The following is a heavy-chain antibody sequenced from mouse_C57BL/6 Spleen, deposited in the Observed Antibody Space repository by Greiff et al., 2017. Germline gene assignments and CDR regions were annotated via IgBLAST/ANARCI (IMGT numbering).Heavy chain of an antibody. V-gene: IGHV2-5*01. D-gene: IGHD2-4*01. J-gene: IGHJ3*01. CDR3: ANNDYDGSWFAY. CDR2: IWRGGST. Sequence: VKLVESGPGLVQPSQSLSITCTVSGFSLPSYGVHWVRQSPGKGLEWLGVIWRGGSTDYNAAFMSRLSITKDNSKSQVFFKMNSLQADDTAIYCCANNDYDGSWFAYWGQGTLVTVSA. CDR1: GFSLPSYG.